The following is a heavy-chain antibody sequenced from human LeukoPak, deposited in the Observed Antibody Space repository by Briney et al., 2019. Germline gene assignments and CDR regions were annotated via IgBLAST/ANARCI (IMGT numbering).Heavy chain of an antibody. D-gene: IGHD2-2*01. J-gene: IGHJ6*04. CDR1: GFTFSSYW. V-gene: IGHV3-7*01. CDR2: TKQDGSEK. CDR3: ARLYCSSSSCYGFAGDV. Sequence: PGGSLRLSCAASGFTFSSYWMSWVRQAPGKGLEWVANTKQDGSEKYYVDSVKGRFTISRDNAKNSLSLQMNSLRAEDTAVYYCARLYCSSSSCYGFAGDVWGKGATVTVSS.